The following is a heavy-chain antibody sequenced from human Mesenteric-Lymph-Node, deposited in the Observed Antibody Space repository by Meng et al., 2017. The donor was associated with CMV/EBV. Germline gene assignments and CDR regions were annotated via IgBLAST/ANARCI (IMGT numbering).Heavy chain of an antibody. J-gene: IGHJ4*02. V-gene: IGHV3-23*01. CDR1: GFTFSSYA. Sequence: GESLKISCAASGFTFSSYAMSWVRQAPGKGLEWVSAISGSGGSTYYADSVKGQFTICRDNAKNSLYLQMNSLRAEDTAVYYCASLQVGHYDSSGYYYVDYWGQGTLVTVSS. CDR3: ASLQVGHYDSSGYYYVDY. D-gene: IGHD3-22*01. CDR2: ISGSGGST.